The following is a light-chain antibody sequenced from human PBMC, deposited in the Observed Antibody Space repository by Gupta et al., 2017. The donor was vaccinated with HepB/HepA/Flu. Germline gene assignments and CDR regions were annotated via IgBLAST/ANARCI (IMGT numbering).Light chain of an antibody. CDR1: SSNIGRNT. CDR2: SNI. CDR3: AAWDDSLNGYV. V-gene: IGLV1-44*01. Sequence: QSVLTQPPSESGTPGQRVTISCSGSSSNIGRNTVNWYQQLPGTAPKLLIYSNIQRPSGVPGRFSGSKSGTSASLAISGLQSEDEADYYCAAWDDSLNGYVFGTGTKVAVL. J-gene: IGLJ1*01.